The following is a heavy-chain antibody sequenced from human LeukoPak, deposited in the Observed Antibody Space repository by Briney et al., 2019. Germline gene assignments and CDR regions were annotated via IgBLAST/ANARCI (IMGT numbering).Heavy chain of an antibody. CDR1: GYSFTSYW. J-gene: IGHJ3*02. D-gene: IGHD3-10*01. Sequence: GASLQISCKGSGYSFTSYWIGWVRQMPGKGLEWMGIIYPGDSDTRYSPSFQGQVTISADKSISTAYLQWSSLKASDTAMYYCARTETYYGSGSYFDVFDIWGQGTMVAVSS. CDR3: ARTETYYGSGSYFDVFDI. V-gene: IGHV5-51*01. CDR2: IYPGDSDT.